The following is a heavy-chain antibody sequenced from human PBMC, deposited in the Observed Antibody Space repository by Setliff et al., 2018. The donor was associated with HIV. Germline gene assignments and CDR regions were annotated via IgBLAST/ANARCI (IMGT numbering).Heavy chain of an antibody. J-gene: IGHJ4*02. Sequence: PSETLSLTCTVSGASITSHYWSWIRQSPGRELEWIGYIYSNGSTNYNPSLQSRVSISMDASKNKFSLKVTSVTSADTAVYYCAKGAGFYGDYTFDYWGQGNLVTVSS. V-gene: IGHV4-59*11. CDR2: IYSNGST. CDR1: GASITSHY. D-gene: IGHD4-17*01. CDR3: AKGAGFYGDYTFDY.